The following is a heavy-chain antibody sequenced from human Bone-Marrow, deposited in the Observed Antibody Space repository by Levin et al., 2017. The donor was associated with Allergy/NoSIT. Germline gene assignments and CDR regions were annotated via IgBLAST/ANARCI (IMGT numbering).Heavy chain of an antibody. V-gene: IGHV3-7*01. CDR1: GFTFSIHW. D-gene: IGHD7-27*01. Sequence: LSLTCAASGFTFSIHWMSWVRQAPGKGLEWVASLNQDGSVKYHVDSVKGRFTISRDNAENSLYLQMSSLTLEDTAVYYCARLMGTSTIYDYWGQGTLVTVSS. CDR3: ARLMGTSTIYDY. CDR2: LNQDGSVK. J-gene: IGHJ4*02.